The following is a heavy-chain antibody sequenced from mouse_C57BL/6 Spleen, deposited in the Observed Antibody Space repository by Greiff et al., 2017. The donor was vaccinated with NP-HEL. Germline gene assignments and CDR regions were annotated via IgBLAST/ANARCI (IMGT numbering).Heavy chain of an antibody. Sequence: QVQLQQPGAELVKPGASVKLSCKASGYTFTSYWMHWVKQRPGQGLEWIGMIHPNSGSTNYNEKFKSKATLTVDKSSSTAYMQLSSLTSEDSAVYYCAREDTAQAYYFDYWGQGTTLTVSS. CDR2: IHPNSGST. V-gene: IGHV1-64*01. CDR3: AREDTAQAYYFDY. CDR1: GYTFTSYW. J-gene: IGHJ2*01. D-gene: IGHD3-2*02.